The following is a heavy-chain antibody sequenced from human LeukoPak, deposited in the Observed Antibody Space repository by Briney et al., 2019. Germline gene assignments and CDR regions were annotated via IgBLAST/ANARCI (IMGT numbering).Heavy chain of an antibody. CDR3: ARVEGFSGWCWFDT. D-gene: IGHD6-19*01. CDR2: IYYSRST. V-gene: IGHV4-59*13. CDR1: GCSISSYY. J-gene: IGHJ5*02. Sequence: ETLSLTCTDAGCSISSYYWCWLRQPPGRVLEWRGYIYYSRSTNYNPSLTSRVNISVDTSKNQFSLKLSSVTAADTAVYYCARVEGFSGWCWFDTRGQGNLVTVSS.